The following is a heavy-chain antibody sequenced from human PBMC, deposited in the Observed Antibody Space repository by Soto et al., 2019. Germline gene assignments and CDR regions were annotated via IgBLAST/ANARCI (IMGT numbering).Heavy chain of an antibody. CDR1: GFTFSSYG. CDR2: TSYDGSNK. V-gene: IGHV3-30*18. CDR3: AKDYLTLPLRSGQLSLYTDY. Sequence: QVQLVESGGGVVQPGRSLRLSCAASGFTFSSYGMHWVRQAPGKGLEWVAVTSYDGSNKYYADSVKGRFTISRDNSKNTLYLQMDSLRAEDTAVYYCAKDYLTLPLRSGQLSLYTDYWGQGTLVTVSS. J-gene: IGHJ4*02. D-gene: IGHD3-16*02.